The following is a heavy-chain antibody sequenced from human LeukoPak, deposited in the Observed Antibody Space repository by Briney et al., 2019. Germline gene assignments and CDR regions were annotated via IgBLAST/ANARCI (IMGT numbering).Heavy chain of an antibody. Sequence: GASVKLSCKASVGTLSSYAISWVRQAPGQGLEWMGGIIPIFGTANYAQKFQGRVTITADESTSTAYMELSSLRSEDTAVYYCARVGVQKGYYDSSGYYPHDYWGQGTLVTVSS. CDR3: ARVGVQKGYYDSSGYYPHDY. CDR1: VGTLSSYA. J-gene: IGHJ4*02. D-gene: IGHD3-22*01. V-gene: IGHV1-69*13. CDR2: IIPIFGTA.